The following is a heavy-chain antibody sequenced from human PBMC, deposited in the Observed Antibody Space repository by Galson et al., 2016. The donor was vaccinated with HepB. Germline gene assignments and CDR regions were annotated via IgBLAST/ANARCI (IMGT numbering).Heavy chain of an antibody. V-gene: IGHV4-39*01. D-gene: IGHD2-8*02. CDR2: IFHNGNV. J-gene: IGHJ5*01. Sequence: SETLSLTCIVSGGSITSSSFWWGWIRQPPGKGLEWIGSIFHNGNVDYDPSLQSRLIISVDTSKNQFSLKLRSVTAADTAVYFCARHPTGFPKWFDSWGQGILVTVSS. CDR1: GGSITSSSFW. CDR3: ARHPTGFPKWFDS.